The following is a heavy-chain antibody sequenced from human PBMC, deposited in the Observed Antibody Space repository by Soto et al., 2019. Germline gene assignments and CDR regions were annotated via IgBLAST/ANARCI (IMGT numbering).Heavy chain of an antibody. J-gene: IGHJ4*02. CDR2: ISDYNGNT. D-gene: IGHD6-19*01. V-gene: IGHV1-18*01. Sequence: QIQLVQSAAEVKKPGASVTVSCKASDYTFTSYGISWLRLAPGQGLEWMGWISDYNGNTKHVQKFQRRVTMTADTSTSTDYMELRSVRSDDTAVYYCARVLAGALIDYWGQGTLVTVSS. CDR3: ARVLAGALIDY. CDR1: DYTFTSYG.